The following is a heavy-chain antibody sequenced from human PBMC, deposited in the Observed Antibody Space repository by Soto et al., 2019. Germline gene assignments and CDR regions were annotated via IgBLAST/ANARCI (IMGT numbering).Heavy chain of an antibody. V-gene: IGHV1-46*01. J-gene: IGHJ6*02. Sequence: ASVKVSCKASGYTFSSYCMNWVRQAPGQGLEWLGIINPSGGSTSYAQKFQGRVTMTRDTSTSTVYMELSSLRSEDTAVYYCARVACGGDCYYYYYGMDVWGQGTTVTVSS. CDR2: INPSGGST. CDR3: ARVACGGDCYYYYYGMDV. D-gene: IGHD2-21*02. CDR1: GYTFSSYC.